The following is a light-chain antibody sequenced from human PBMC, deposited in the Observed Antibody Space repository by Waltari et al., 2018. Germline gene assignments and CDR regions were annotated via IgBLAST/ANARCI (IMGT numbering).Light chain of an antibody. Sequence: QSALSQPASVSGSPGQSITISCTGTTSDIGTDNIISWYQQYPGRVPKLIIYEATRRPSWVSDRFSGSKSGNTASLTISGLQAEDEANYYCCSYTGTTTFLLFGGGTKLTVL. J-gene: IGLJ2*01. CDR2: EAT. CDR3: CSYTGTTTFLL. CDR1: TSDIGTDNI. V-gene: IGLV2-23*02.